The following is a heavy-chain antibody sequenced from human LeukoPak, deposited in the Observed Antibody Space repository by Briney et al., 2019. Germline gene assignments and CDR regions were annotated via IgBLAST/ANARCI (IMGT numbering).Heavy chain of an antibody. CDR2: ISAYNGNT. J-gene: IGHJ4*02. D-gene: IGHD6-13*01. CDR3: ARELIAAPAGFDY. V-gene: IGHV1-18*01. CDR1: GYTFTSYG. Sequence: ASGKVSCKASGYTFTSYGISWVRQAPGQGLEWMGLISAYNGNTNYAQKLQGRVIMTTDKSTSTAYMELRSLRSDDTAVYYCARELIAAPAGFDYWGQGTLVTVSS.